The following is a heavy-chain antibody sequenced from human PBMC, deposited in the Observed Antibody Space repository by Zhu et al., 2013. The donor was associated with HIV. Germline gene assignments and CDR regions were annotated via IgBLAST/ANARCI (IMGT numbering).Heavy chain of an antibody. V-gene: IGHV1-69*01. CDR2: IIPIFGTA. CDR3: ARGGVYSSSSDRDYYYGMDV. J-gene: IGHJ6*02. CDR1: GGTFSSYA. Sequence: QVQLVQSGAEVKKPGSSVKVSCKASGGTFSSYAISWVRQAPGQGLEWMGGIIPIFGTANYAQKFQGRVTITADESTSTAYMELSSLRSEDTAVYYCARGGVYSSSSDRDYYYGMDVWGQGTTVTVSS. D-gene: IGHD6-6*01.